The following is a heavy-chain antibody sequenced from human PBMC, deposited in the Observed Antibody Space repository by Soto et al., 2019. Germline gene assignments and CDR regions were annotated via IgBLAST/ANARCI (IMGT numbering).Heavy chain of an antibody. V-gene: IGHV4-59*08. Sequence: SETLSLTCTVSGGSISSYYWSWIRQPPGKGLEWIGYIYYSGSTNYNPSLKSRVTISVDTSKNQFSLKLSSVTAADTAVYYCARQEAYYYGSGSYYNGYMDFWGKGTTVTVSS. CDR3: ARQEAYYYGSGSYYNGYMDF. CDR1: GGSISSYY. CDR2: IYYSGST. J-gene: IGHJ6*03. D-gene: IGHD3-10*01.